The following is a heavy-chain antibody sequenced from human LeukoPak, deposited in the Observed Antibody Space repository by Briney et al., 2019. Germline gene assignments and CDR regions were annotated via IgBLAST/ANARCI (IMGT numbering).Heavy chain of an antibody. D-gene: IGHD3-3*01. CDR3: ARPPSIFGVVTTDY. CDR2: ISFDGTNK. CDR1: GFTFSSYS. J-gene: IGHJ4*02. Sequence: GGSLRLSCAASGFTFSSYSMNWVRQAPGKGLEWVAVISFDGTNKYYADSVKGRFTISRDNSKNTLDLQMNSLTTEDTAVYYCARPPSIFGVVTTDYWGQGSPVIVSS. V-gene: IGHV3-30*03.